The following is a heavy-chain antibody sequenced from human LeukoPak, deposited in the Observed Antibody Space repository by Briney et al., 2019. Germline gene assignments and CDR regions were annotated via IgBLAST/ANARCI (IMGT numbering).Heavy chain of an antibody. J-gene: IGHJ3*02. CDR1: GFTFSSYW. D-gene: IGHD3/OR15-3a*01. CDR3: ARGRWTIAFDI. Sequence: PGGSLRLSCAASGFTFSSYWMHWVRQAPGKGLVWVSRIKSDGSNYYADSVKGRFTISRDNAKNTLYLEMNSLRAEDTAMYYCARGRWTIAFDIWGQGTMVTVSS. V-gene: IGHV3-74*01. CDR2: IKSDGSN.